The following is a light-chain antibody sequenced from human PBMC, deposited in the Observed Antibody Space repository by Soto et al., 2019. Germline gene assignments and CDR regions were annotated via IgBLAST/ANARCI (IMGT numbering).Light chain of an antibody. V-gene: IGKV1-5*03. CDR2: KAS. Sequence: DIQMTQSPSTLSASVGDRVTIACRASQSISSWLAWYQQKPGKAPKLLIYKASSLESGVPSRFSGSGSGTEFTLTISSLQPDDFATYSCQQYNSYSAFGQGTKVDNK. CDR1: QSISSW. CDR3: QQYNSYSA. J-gene: IGKJ1*01.